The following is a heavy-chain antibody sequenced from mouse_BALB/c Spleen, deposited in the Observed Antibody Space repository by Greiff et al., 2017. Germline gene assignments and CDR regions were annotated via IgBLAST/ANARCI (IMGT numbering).Heavy chain of an antibody. CDR3: ARKGGYDEFFPFAY. CDR2: ILPGSGST. CDR1: GYTFSSYW. Sequence: VQLQQSGAELMKPGASVKISCKATGYTFSSYWIEWVKQRPGHGLEWIGEILPGSGSTNYNEKFKGKATFTADTSSNTAYMQLSSLTSEDSAVYYCARKGGYDEFFPFAYWGQGTLVTVSA. V-gene: IGHV1-9*01. J-gene: IGHJ3*01. D-gene: IGHD2-2*01.